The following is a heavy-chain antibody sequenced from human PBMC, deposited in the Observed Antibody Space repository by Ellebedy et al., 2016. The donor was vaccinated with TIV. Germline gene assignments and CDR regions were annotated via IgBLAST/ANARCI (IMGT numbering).Heavy chain of an antibody. CDR1: GYTFTSYA. D-gene: IGHD6-6*01. V-gene: IGHV1-3*01. Sequence: AASVKVSCKASGYTFTSYAMHWARQAPGQRLEWMGWINAGNGNTKYSQKLQGRVTITRDTSASTAYMELSSLRSEDTAVYYCARGDSSSPGGLYWGQGTLVTVSS. J-gene: IGHJ4*02. CDR3: ARGDSSSPGGLY. CDR2: INAGNGNT.